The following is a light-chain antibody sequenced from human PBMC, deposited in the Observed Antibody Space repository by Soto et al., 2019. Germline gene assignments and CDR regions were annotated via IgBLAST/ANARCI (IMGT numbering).Light chain of an antibody. J-gene: IGKJ3*01. V-gene: IGKV1-39*01. CDR1: EPIDRY. Sequence: DIQMTQSPSSVSALIGDRVTITCRASEPIDRYLSWYQQRPGKAPRVLIIAASDLQSGGPSRFSGSGSGTDFPLAISSLQPEDCATYYGQRTYNAPFTFGPGTKVELK. CDR3: QRTYNAPFT. CDR2: AAS.